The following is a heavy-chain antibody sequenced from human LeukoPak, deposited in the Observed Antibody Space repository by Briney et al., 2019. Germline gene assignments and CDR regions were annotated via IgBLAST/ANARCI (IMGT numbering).Heavy chain of an antibody. J-gene: IGHJ4*02. CDR2: IIKSGGGT. V-gene: IGHV3-23*01. Sequence: GGSLRLSCAASGFTFSRYAMSWVRLAPGKGLEWVSAIIKSGGGTFYADSVKGRFTISRDNSKNTLYLQMNSLRVDDTAVYYCAKGSHGNHDYWGQGTLVTVSS. CDR3: AKGSHGNHDY. D-gene: IGHD1-14*01. CDR1: GFTFSRYA.